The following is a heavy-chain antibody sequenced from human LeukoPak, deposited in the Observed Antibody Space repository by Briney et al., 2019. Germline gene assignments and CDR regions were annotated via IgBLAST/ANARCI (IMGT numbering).Heavy chain of an antibody. V-gene: IGHV4-59*01. Sequence: PSETLSLTCTVSGGSISSYYWSWIRQPPGKGLEWIGYIYYSGNTNYNPSLKSRVTISVDTSKNQFSLKLNSVTAADTAVYYCARGQWLALDAFDIWGQGTMVTVSS. D-gene: IGHD6-19*01. J-gene: IGHJ3*02. CDR3: ARGQWLALDAFDI. CDR1: GGSISSYY. CDR2: IYYSGNT.